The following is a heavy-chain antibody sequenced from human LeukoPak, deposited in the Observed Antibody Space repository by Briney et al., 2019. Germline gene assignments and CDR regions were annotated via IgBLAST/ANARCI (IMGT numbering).Heavy chain of an antibody. CDR1: GFTFSSYA. CDR2: ISGSGGST. D-gene: IGHD5-18*01. J-gene: IGHJ4*02. V-gene: IGHV3-23*01. CDR3: VKSGYSYDYYFDY. Sequence: GGSLRLSCAASGFTFSSYAMSWVRQAPGKGLEWVSAISGSGGSTYYADSVKGRFTISRDNSKNTLYLQMNSLRAEDTAVYYCVKSGYSYDYYFDYWGQGTLVTVSS.